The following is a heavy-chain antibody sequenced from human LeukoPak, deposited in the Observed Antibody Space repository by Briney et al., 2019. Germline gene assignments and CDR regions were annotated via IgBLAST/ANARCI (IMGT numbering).Heavy chain of an antibody. Sequence: GGSLRLSCAASEFTFSNYWMSWVHQAPGKGLEWVSAISGSGGSTYYADSVKGRFTISRDNSKNTLYLQMNSLRAEDTAVYYCAKARMRITMVRGVLTDYWGQGTLVTVSS. CDR3: AKARMRITMVRGVLTDY. CDR2: ISGSGGST. D-gene: IGHD3-10*01. CDR1: EFTFSNYW. V-gene: IGHV3-23*01. J-gene: IGHJ4*02.